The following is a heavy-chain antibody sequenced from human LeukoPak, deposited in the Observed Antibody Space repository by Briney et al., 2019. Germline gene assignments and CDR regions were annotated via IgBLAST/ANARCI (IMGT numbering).Heavy chain of an antibody. Sequence: ASVKVSCKAPGYTFTSYDINWVRQATGQGLEWMGWMNPNSGNTGYAQKLQGRVTMTRNTSISTAYMELSSLRSEDTAVYYCARGRGRGSYSDYWGQGTLVTVSS. D-gene: IGHD1-26*01. CDR1: GYTFTSYD. V-gene: IGHV1-8*01. J-gene: IGHJ4*02. CDR2: MNPNSGNT. CDR3: ARGRGRGSYSDY.